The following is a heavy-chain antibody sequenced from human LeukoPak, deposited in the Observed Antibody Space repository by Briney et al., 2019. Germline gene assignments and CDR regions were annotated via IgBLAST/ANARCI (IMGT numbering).Heavy chain of an antibody. V-gene: IGHV3-30*02. CDR2: IQYDAINI. CDR1: GIPFTRNG. CDR3: AREAGTVVIGRFDP. D-gene: IGHD2-15*01. Sequence: PGGSLRLSCAASGIPFTRNGMHWVRQASGKGLEWVAFIQYDAINIKYGDSVKGRFTISRDNSKNTLYLQMNSLTPEDTAVYYCAREAGTVVIGRFDPWGQGTLVTVSS. J-gene: IGHJ5*02.